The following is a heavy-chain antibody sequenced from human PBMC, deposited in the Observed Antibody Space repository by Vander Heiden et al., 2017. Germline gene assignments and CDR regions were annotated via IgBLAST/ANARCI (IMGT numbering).Heavy chain of an antibody. D-gene: IGHD2-2*01. J-gene: IGHJ4*02. V-gene: IGHV1-2*02. CDR1: GYTFTGYF. CDR3: ARVSVLCNGTSCFVFDY. Sequence: QVQLVQSGAEVKKPGASVKVSCKASGYTFTGYFIHWVRQAPGQGLEWMRWINPNSGGTNYAQNFQARVAMTRDTSISTAYMELSRLRSDDTAVYYCARVSVLCNGTSCFVFDYWSQGTLVTVSS. CDR2: INPNSGGT.